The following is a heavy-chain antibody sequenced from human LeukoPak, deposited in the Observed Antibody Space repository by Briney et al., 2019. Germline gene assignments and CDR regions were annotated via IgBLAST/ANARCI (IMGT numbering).Heavy chain of an antibody. D-gene: IGHD3-3*01. CDR2: ISYDGSNK. CDR1: GFTFSSYG. J-gene: IGHJ4*02. V-gene: IGHV3-30*18. CDR3: AKAGGAYPYYDFWSDPRGFDY. Sequence: GGSLRLSCAASGFTFSSYGMHWVRQAPGKGLEWVAVISYDGSNKYYADSVKGRFTISRDNSKNTLYLQMNSLRAEDTAVYYCAKAGGAYPYYDFWSDPRGFDYWGQGTLVTVSS.